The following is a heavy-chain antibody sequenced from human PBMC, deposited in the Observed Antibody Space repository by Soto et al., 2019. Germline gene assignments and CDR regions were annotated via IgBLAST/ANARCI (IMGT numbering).Heavy chain of an antibody. CDR3: ARGMRLRSSFDY. CDR1: GGSFSGYY. J-gene: IGHJ4*02. V-gene: IGHV4-34*01. CDR2: INHSGST. D-gene: IGHD5-12*01. Sequence: QVQLQQWGAGLLKPSETLSLTCAVYGGSFSGYYWSWIRQPPGKGLEWIGEINHSGSTNYNPSLKSAVTISVDTYKNQFSLKLSSVTAADTAGYYCARGMRLRSSFDYWGQGTLVTVSS.